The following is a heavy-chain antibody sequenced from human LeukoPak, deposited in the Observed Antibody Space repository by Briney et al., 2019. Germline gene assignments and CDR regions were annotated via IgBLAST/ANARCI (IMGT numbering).Heavy chain of an antibody. V-gene: IGHV3-23*01. CDR2: ISGSGGST. CDR1: GFTFSSYA. CDR3: AKPVLSSGWYLYYFDY. Sequence: QPGGSLRLSCAASGFTFSSYAMSWVRQAPGKGLEWVSAISGSGGSTYYADSVKGRFTISRDNSKNTLYLQMNSLRAEDTAVYYCAKPVLSSGWYLYYFDYWGQGTLVTVSS. D-gene: IGHD6-19*01. J-gene: IGHJ4*02.